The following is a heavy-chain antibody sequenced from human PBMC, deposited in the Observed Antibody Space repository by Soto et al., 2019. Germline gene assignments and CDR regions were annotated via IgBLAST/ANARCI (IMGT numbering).Heavy chain of an antibody. D-gene: IGHD3-10*01. Sequence: TSQTLSLTCTVSGGSISNSSYYWGWIRQPPGKGLEWIGSIYYSGSTYYNPSLKSRVTISVDTSKNQFSLKLSSVTAADTAVYYCARSVLLWFGEEYNWFDPWGQGTLVTVSS. J-gene: IGHJ5*02. CDR2: IYYSGST. V-gene: IGHV4-39*01. CDR1: GGSISNSSYY. CDR3: ARSVLLWFGEEYNWFDP.